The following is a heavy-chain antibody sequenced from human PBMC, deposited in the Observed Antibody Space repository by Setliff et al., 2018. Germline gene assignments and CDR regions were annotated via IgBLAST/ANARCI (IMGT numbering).Heavy chain of an antibody. CDR3: ERVGGYGWADH. CDR2: ISADDVSI. J-gene: IGHJ4*02. D-gene: IGHD2-15*01. V-gene: IGHV3-11*01. CDR1: GFTFTDHY. Sequence: GESLKISCAASGFTFTDHYMSWIRQTPGKGLEWLCYISADDVSILYADSVKGRFSVSRDNAKNSVYLEMNSLRVEDTAVYYCERVGGYGWADHWGQGTLVTVSS.